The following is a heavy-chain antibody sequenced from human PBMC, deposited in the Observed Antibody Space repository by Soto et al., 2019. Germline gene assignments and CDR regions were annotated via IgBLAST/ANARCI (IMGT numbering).Heavy chain of an antibody. D-gene: IGHD5-12*01. CDR3: ARVKATLYRHYYFDY. J-gene: IGHJ4*02. Sequence: PSETLSLTCAVSGDSISSSGCWTWVRQPPGKGLEWIGEILPNGGTNYNPSFKSRVTISVDKSKNNFSLRLNSVTAADTAVYFCARVKATLYRHYYFDYWGQGTPVTVSS. CDR1: GDSISSSGC. V-gene: IGHV4-4*02. CDR2: ILPNGGT.